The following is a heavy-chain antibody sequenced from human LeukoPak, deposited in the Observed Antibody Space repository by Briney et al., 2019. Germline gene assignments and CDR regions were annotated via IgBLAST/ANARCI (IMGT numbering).Heavy chain of an antibody. J-gene: IGHJ3*02. Sequence: SETLSLTCTVSGGSISSGGYYWSWIRQHPGKGLEWIGYIYYSGSTYYNPSPKSRVTISVDTSKNQFSLKLSSVTAADTAVYYCARDRYYDFWSGYDAFDIWGQGTMVTVSS. CDR3: ARDRYYDFWSGYDAFDI. CDR2: IYYSGST. CDR1: GGSISSGGYY. D-gene: IGHD3-3*01. V-gene: IGHV4-31*03.